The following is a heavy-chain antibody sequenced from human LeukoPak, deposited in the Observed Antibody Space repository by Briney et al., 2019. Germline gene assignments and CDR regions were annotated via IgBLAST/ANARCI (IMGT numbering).Heavy chain of an antibody. J-gene: IGHJ4*02. Sequence: PSETLSLTCTVSGGSISSTSYYWSWIRQPAGKGLEWIGHIYTTGSTNYNPSLKSRVTMSVDTSKNQFSLKLSSVTAADTAVYYCARGRMGFFSSYYFDYWGQGTLVTVSS. D-gene: IGHD3-3*01. V-gene: IGHV4-61*09. CDR1: GGSISSTSYY. CDR3: ARGRMGFFSSYYFDY. CDR2: IYTTGST.